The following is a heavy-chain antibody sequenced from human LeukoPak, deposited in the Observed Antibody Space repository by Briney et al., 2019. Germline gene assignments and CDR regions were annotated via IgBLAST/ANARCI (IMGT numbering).Heavy chain of an antibody. CDR2: ITDSGDGT. CDR3: AKDSPVATR. D-gene: IGHD2-15*01. V-gene: IGHV3-23*01. CDR1: GFTFSSSA. Sequence: GGSLRLSCAASGFTFSSSAMSWVRQAAGKGLEWVSSITDSGDGTYYTDSVKGRFTISRDDSKNTLYLQMNSLRAEDTAVYYCAKDSPVATRWGQGTLVTVSS. J-gene: IGHJ4*02.